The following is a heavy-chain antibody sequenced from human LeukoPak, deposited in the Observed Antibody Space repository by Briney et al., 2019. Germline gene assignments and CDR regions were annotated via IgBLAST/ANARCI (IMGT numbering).Heavy chain of an antibody. CDR1: GYTFTDYY. CDR3: ARDRWTLHFNYYDGSGYGH. J-gene: IGHJ1*01. V-gene: IGHV1-2*02. Sequence: GASVKVSCKASGYTFTDYYMHWVRQAPGQGLEWMGWINPNSGGTNYAQKFQGRVTMTRDTSISTAYMELSRLRSDDTAVYYCARDRWTLHFNYYDGSGYGHWGQGTLVTVSS. D-gene: IGHD3-22*01. CDR2: INPNSGGT.